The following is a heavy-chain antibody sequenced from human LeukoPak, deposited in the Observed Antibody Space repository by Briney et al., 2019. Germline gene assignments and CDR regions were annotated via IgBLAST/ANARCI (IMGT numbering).Heavy chain of an antibody. D-gene: IGHD5-18*01. J-gene: IGHJ6*04. Sequence: SVKVSCKASGGTFSSYAISWVRQAPGQGLEWMGGIIPIFGTANYAQKFQGRVTITADESTSTAYMELSNLRSEDTAVYYCARGLSPVDTATYYYYGMDVWGKGTTVTVSS. V-gene: IGHV1-69*13. CDR2: IIPIFGTA. CDR3: ARGLSPVDTATYYYYGMDV. CDR1: GGTFSSYA.